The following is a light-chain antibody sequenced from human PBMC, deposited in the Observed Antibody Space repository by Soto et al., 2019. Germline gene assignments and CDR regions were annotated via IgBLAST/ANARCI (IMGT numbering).Light chain of an antibody. CDR3: SSYAGSNKFGV. V-gene: IGLV2-8*01. CDR2: EVS. CDR1: SSDVGGYNY. Sequence: QSALTQPPSASGSPGQSVTISCTGTSSDVGGYNYVSWYQQHPGKAPKLMIYEVSQRPSGVPDRFSGSKSGNTASLTVTELQAEDEADYYCSSYAGSNKFGVFGGGTKLTVL. J-gene: IGLJ3*02.